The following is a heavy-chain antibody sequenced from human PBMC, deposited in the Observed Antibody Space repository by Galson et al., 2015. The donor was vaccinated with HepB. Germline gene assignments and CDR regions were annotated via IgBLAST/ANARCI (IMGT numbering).Heavy chain of an antibody. CDR3: ARARSEAWLLSL. CDR2: FSYTGGT. Sequence: TLSLTCSVSGDSIRTYYWTWIRQPPGKGLEWIGFFSYTGGTDYNPSLRSRVTMSLDMSKNQFPLKLSSVTAADTAVYFCARARSEAWLLSLWGRGTLVTVSS. CDR1: GDSIRTYY. J-gene: IGHJ4*02. D-gene: IGHD5-12*01. V-gene: IGHV4-59*01.